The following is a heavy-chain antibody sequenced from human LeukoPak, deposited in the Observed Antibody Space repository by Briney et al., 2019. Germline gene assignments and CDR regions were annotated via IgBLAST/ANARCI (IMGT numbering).Heavy chain of an antibody. J-gene: IGHJ4*02. Sequence: ASVTVSCKASGYTFTGYYMHWVRQAPGQGLEWMGWISAYNGNTNYAQKLQGRVTMTTDTSTSTAYMELRSLRSDDTAVYYCARPVCWGVYHFHYGGKEPGVTVP. CDR3: ARPVCWGVYHFHY. V-gene: IGHV1-18*04. D-gene: IGHD3-16*02. CDR2: ISAYNGNT. CDR1: GYTFTGYY.